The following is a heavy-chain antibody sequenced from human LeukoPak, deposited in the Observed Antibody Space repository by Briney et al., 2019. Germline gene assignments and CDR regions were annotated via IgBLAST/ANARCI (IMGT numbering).Heavy chain of an antibody. J-gene: IGHJ5*02. CDR1: YGSISDISYY. V-gene: IGHV2-70*11. Sequence: TLSLTCTVSYGSISDISYYWGWIRQPPGKGLEWLARIDWDDDKYYSTSLKTRLTISKDTSKNQVVLTMTNMDPVDTATYYCARIDLVAAAGPTWGQGTLVTVSS. CDR3: ARIDLVAAAGPT. D-gene: IGHD6-13*01. CDR2: IDWDDDK.